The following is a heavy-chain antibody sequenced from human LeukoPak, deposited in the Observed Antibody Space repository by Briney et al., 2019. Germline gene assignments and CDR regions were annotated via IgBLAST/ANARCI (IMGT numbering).Heavy chain of an antibody. D-gene: IGHD6-13*01. J-gene: IGHJ4*02. Sequence: GSLRLSRAAFGFTFSDYSLNWVRQAPGKGLEWVSCISGDSRYIYYADSVKGRSTISRDNAQNSLYLHMNSLRAEDTAVYYCARGPFSSSWSDFDYWGQGTLVTVSS. V-gene: IGHV3-21*06. CDR3: ARGPFSSSWSDFDY. CDR2: ISGDSRYI. CDR1: GFTFSDYS.